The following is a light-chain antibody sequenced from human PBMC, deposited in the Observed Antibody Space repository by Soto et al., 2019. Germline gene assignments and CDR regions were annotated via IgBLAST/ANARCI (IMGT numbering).Light chain of an antibody. CDR2: DAS. Sequence: DIQMTQSPYTLSASVGDRVTITCRASQHINTWLAWYQQKSGKAPKLLMYDASSVESGVPSRFSGSSSGTEFTLTISSVQPGDFATYYGQYYHSYPYTFGQGTKVEIK. CDR3: QYYHSYPYT. V-gene: IGKV1-5*01. J-gene: IGKJ2*01. CDR1: QHINTW.